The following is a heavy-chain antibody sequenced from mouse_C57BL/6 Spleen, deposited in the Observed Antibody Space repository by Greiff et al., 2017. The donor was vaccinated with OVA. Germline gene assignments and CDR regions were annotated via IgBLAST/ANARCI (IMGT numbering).Heavy chain of an antibody. CDR3: ARTPYYYGSSPFDY. Sequence: VMLVESGPGLVAPSQSLSITCTVSGFSLTSYAISWVRQPPGKGLEWLGVIWTGGGTNYNSALKSRLSISKDNSKSQVFLKMNSLQTDDTARYYCARTPYYYGSSPFDYWGQGTTLTVSS. CDR1: GFSLTSYA. J-gene: IGHJ2*01. CDR2: IWTGGGT. V-gene: IGHV2-9-1*01. D-gene: IGHD1-1*01.